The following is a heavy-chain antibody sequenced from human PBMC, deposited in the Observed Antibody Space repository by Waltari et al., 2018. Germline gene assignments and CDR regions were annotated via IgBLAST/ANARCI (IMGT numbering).Heavy chain of an antibody. J-gene: IGHJ4*02. V-gene: IGHV1-18*01. D-gene: IGHD3-22*01. CDR1: GYTFTSYG. CDR2: ISAYNGNT. CDR3: ARDEGYYYDNSGYYSFDY. Sequence: QVQLVQSGAEVKKPGASVKVSCKASGYTFTSYGISWVRQAPGQGLEWMGWISAYNGNTNYAQKLQGRVSMTTDTSTITAYMELRILRSDDTAVYYCARDEGYYYDNSGYYSFDYWGQGTLVTVSS.